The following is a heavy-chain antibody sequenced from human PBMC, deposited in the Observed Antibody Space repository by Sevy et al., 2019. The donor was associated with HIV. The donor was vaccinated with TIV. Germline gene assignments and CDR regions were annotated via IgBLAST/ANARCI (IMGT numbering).Heavy chain of an antibody. CDR3: AKHGGLAYNDY. D-gene: IGHD3-16*01. Sequence: GGSLRLSCAASGFTFSSYAMSWVRQAPGKGLVWVSAITGSGDTTYYADSVKGRFTISRDNSKNTLYLQMNSLRTEDTAVFYCAKHGGLAYNDYWGQRTLVTVSS. J-gene: IGHJ4*02. CDR2: ITGSGDTT. V-gene: IGHV3-23*01. CDR1: GFTFSSYA.